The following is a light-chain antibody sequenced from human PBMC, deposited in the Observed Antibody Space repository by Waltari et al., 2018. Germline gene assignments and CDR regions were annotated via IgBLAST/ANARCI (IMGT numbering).Light chain of an antibody. J-gene: IGLJ3*02. CDR1: SSNIGENY. Sequence: QSVLTQAPSASGTPGQRITISCSGGSSNIGENYVSWYQHFPGEAPKPLIGRAEHRPSGVPDRCSGSKSGTSASLAISGLRSDDEADYYCATWDDSLSAVVFGGGTKLTVL. CDR2: RAE. CDR3: ATWDDSLSAVV. V-gene: IGLV1-47*01.